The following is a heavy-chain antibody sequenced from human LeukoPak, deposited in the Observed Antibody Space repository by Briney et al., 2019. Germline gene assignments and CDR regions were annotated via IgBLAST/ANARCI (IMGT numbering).Heavy chain of an antibody. CDR1: GFTFSSYG. D-gene: IGHD3-16*02. V-gene: IGHV3-30*18. CDR2: ISYDGSNK. CDR3: AKDGDMITFGGVIVSYYFDY. J-gene: IGHJ4*02. Sequence: PGGSLRLSCAASGFTFSSYGMHWVRQAPGKGLEWVAVISYDGSNKYYADSVKGRFTISRDNSKNTLYLQMNSLRAEDTAVYYCAKDGDMITFGGVIVSYYFDYWGQGTLVTVSS.